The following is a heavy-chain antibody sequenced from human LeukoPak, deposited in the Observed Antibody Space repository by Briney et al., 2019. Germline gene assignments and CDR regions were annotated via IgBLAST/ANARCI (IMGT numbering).Heavy chain of an antibody. Sequence: GASVKVSCKASGYTFTGYYMHWVRQAPGQGLEWMGRINPNSGGTNYAQKFQGRVTMTRDTSISTAYMELSRLRSDDTAVYYCARGSSWYDYYYYMDVWGKGTTVTVSS. D-gene: IGHD6-13*01. J-gene: IGHJ6*03. CDR1: GYTFTGYY. CDR2: INPNSGGT. V-gene: IGHV1-2*06. CDR3: ARGSSWYDYYYYMDV.